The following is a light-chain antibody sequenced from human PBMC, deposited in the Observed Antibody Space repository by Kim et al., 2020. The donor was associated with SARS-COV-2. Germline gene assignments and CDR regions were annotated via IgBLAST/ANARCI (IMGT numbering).Light chain of an antibody. V-gene: IGLV3-1*01. CDR1: KLGEKY. CDR2: QDT. Sequence: SVSPGQTASITCSGDKLGEKYACWYQQKPGQSPVLVIYQDTKRPSGIPERFSGSNSGNKATLTISGTQAMDEADYYCQTWDSITVVFGGGTQLTVL. CDR3: QTWDSITVV. J-gene: IGLJ2*01.